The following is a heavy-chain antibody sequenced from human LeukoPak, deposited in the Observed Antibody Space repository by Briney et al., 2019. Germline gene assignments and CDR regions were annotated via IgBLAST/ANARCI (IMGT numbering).Heavy chain of an antibody. D-gene: IGHD4-11*01. CDR1: GGTFSSYA. V-gene: IGHV1-69*04. Sequence: GASVKVSCKASGGTFSSYAISWVRQAPGQGLEWMGRIIPISGIANYAQKFQGRVTITADKSTSTAYMELSSLRSEDTAVYYCARGMGYSNYYFDYWGQGTLVTVSS. CDR2: IIPISGIA. J-gene: IGHJ4*02. CDR3: ARGMGYSNYYFDY.